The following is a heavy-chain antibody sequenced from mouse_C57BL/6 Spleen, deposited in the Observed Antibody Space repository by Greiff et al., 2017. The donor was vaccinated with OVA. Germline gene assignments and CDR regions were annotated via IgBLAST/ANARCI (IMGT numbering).Heavy chain of an antibody. J-gene: IGHJ3*01. Sequence: QVQLKQPGAELVMPGASVKLSCKASGYTFTSYWMHWVKQRPGQGLEWIGEIDPSDSYTNYNQKFKGKSTLTVDKSSSTAYMQLSSLTSEDSAVYYCARKGTLAWFAYWGQGTLVTVSA. CDR1: GYTFTSYW. D-gene: IGHD3-3*01. CDR3: ARKGTLAWFAY. CDR2: IDPSDSYT. V-gene: IGHV1-69*01.